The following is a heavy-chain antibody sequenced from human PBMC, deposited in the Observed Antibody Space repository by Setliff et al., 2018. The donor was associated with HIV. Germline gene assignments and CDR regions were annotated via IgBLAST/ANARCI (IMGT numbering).Heavy chain of an antibody. CDR3: ARRYCSSTSCYYYYYYYMDV. Sequence: SETLSLTCAVSGGSISSSNWWSWVRQPPGKGLEWIGEIYHSGSTNYNPSLKSRVTISVDKSKNQFSLKLSSVTAADTAVYYCARRYCSSTSCYYYYYYYMDVWGKGTTVTVS. D-gene: IGHD2-2*01. J-gene: IGHJ6*03. CDR2: IYHSGST. CDR1: GGSISSSNW. V-gene: IGHV4-4*02.